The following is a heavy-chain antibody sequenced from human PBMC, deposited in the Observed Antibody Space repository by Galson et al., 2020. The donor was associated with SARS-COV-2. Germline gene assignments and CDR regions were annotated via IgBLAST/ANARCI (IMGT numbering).Heavy chain of an antibody. CDR1: GFSLSITGMR. Sequence: SGPTLVKPTQTLTLTCTFSGFSLSITGMRVTWIRQPPGKALERLARLDWDDDKLYSTSLNTRLTISKDTSKNQVVLTMTNMDPVDTATYYCARAGIVGAHPYVFDIWGQGTMVTVSS. J-gene: IGHJ3*02. D-gene: IGHD1-26*01. CDR2: LDWDDDK. V-gene: IGHV2-70*04. CDR3: ARAGIVGAHPYVFDI.